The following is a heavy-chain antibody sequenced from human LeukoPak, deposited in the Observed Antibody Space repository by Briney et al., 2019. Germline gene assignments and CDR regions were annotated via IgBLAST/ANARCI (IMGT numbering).Heavy chain of an antibody. CDR2: ISAYNGNT. V-gene: IGHV1-18*01. J-gene: IGHJ4*02. Sequence: ASVKVSCKASGYTFTSYGISWVRQAPGQGLEWMGWISAYNGNTNYAQKLQGRVTMTTDTSTSTAYMELRSLRSDDTAVYYCARVARAYIAVVTKPLLDYWGQGTLVSVSS. D-gene: IGHD6-19*01. CDR1: GYTFTSYG. CDR3: ARVARAYIAVVTKPLLDY.